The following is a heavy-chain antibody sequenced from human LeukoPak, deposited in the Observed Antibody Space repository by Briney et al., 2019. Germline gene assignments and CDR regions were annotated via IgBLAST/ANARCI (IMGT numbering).Heavy chain of an antibody. Sequence: ASVKVSCKASGYSFTRYGMNWVRQAPGQGLEWMGWIKTNTGNPTYAQGFTGRFVFSLDTSVTTAYLQISSLKDDDTAVYYCARVIAGGRAAAGRGNYYYYYMDVWGKGTTVTVSS. V-gene: IGHV7-4-1*02. CDR3: ARVIAGGRAAAGRGNYYYYYMDV. D-gene: IGHD6-13*01. CDR2: IKTNTGNP. J-gene: IGHJ6*03. CDR1: GYSFTRYG.